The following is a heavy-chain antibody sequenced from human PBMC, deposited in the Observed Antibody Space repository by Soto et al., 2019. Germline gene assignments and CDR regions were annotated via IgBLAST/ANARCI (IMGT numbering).Heavy chain of an antibody. J-gene: IGHJ4*02. CDR1: GFTFDDYG. CDR3: AKAHYIGIDGYSHFDY. D-gene: IGHD5-18*01. V-gene: IGHV3-20*04. CDR2: INWNSGST. Sequence: PGGSLRLSCAASGFTFDDYGMSWVRQAPGKGLEWVSGINWNSGSTGYADSVKGRFTISRDNAKNSLYLQMNSLRAEDTALYYCAKAHYIGIDGYSHFDYWGQGTLVTVSS.